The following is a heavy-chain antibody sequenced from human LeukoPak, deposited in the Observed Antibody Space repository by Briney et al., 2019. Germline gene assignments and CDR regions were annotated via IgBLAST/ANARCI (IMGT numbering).Heavy chain of an antibody. J-gene: IGHJ6*03. CDR2: IIPIFGTA. V-gene: IGHV1-69*05. CDR3: ASCAGSSGYHGVGGYYYYYMDV. D-gene: IGHD3-22*01. Sequence: ASVKVSCKASGGTFSSYAISWVRQAPGQGLEWMGGIIPIFGTANYAQKFQGRVTITTDESTGTAYMELSSLRSEDTAVYYCASCAGSSGYHGVGGYYYYYMDVWGKGTTVTVSS. CDR1: GGTFSSYA.